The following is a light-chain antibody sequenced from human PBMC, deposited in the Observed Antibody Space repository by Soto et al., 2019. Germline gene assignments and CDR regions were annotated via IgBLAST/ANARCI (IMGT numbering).Light chain of an antibody. Sequence: EIVLTQSPGTLSLSPGERATLSCRASQSVSSSYLAWYQQKPGQAPRLLIYGASSRATGSPARFSGSGSGTDFTLTISSLEPEDFAVYYCQQYGSSPFLTFGGGTKVEIK. CDR1: QSVSSSY. J-gene: IGKJ4*01. V-gene: IGKV3-20*01. CDR2: GAS. CDR3: QQYGSSPFLT.